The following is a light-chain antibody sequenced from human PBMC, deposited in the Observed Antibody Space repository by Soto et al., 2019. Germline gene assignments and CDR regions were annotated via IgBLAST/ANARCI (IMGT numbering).Light chain of an antibody. Sequence: EIVMTQSPATLSVSPGGRATLSCRASQSVSSNLAWYQQKPGQAPRLLIYGASTRATGFPARFSSSGSGTEFTLTISSLRSEDFAVYYCQQYKNWPLTFGGGTRVEIK. V-gene: IGKV3-15*01. CDR3: QQYKNWPLT. CDR2: GAS. CDR1: QSVSSN. J-gene: IGKJ4*01.